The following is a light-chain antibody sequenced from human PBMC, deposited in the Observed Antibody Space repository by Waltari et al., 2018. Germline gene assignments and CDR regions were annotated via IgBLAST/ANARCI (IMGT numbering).Light chain of an antibody. CDR3: QKYNSAPWT. Sequence: DIQMTQSPSSLSASVGDRVTITCRASQGISNYLAWYQQKPGKVPKLLIYASSPFQTGVPSRFSGSGSGTDFTLTISGLQPEDVATYYCQKYNSAPWTFGQGTKVEIK. V-gene: IGKV1-27*01. J-gene: IGKJ1*01. CDR1: QGISNY. CDR2: ASS.